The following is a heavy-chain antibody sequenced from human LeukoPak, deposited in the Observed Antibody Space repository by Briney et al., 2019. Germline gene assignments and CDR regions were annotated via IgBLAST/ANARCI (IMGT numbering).Heavy chain of an antibody. CDR1: GYTFTSYG. Sequence: ASVKVSCKASGYTFTSYGISWVRQAPGQGLEWMGGIIPIFGTANYAQKFQGRVTITADESTSTAYMELSSLRSEDTAVYYCARDGTGDAFDIWGQGTMVTVSS. J-gene: IGHJ3*02. CDR3: ARDGTGDAFDI. CDR2: IIPIFGTA. V-gene: IGHV1-69*13.